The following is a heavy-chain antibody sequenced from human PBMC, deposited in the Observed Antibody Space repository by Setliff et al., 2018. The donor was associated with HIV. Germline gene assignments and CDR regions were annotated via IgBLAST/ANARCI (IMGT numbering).Heavy chain of an antibody. V-gene: IGHV3-7*03. D-gene: IGHD3-22*01. CDR2: ISPEGNKK. J-gene: IGHJ3*02. CDR1: GFNFNNDA. Sequence: PGGSLRLSCTGSGFNFNNDAMSWVRQAPGKGLEWVANISPEGNKKYYVDSVKGRFTISRDNAENSLYLQMNSLKTEDTALYYCTKDTTAGSYDSSGYYYGAYAFDIWGQGTMVTV. CDR3: TKDTTAGSYDSSGYYYGAYAFDI.